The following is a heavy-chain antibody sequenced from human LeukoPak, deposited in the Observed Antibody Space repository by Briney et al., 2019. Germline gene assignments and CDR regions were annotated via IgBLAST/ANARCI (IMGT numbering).Heavy chain of an antibody. CDR3: ARDGPSGYSVD. D-gene: IGHD2-21*01. V-gene: IGHV1-69*06. CDR2: IIPIFGTA. CDR1: GGTFSSYA. Sequence: ASVKVSCKASGGTFSSYAISWVRQAPGQGLEWMGRIIPIFGTANYAQKFQGRVTITADKSTSTAYMELSSLRSEDTAVYYCARDGPSGYSVDWGQGTLVTVSS. J-gene: IGHJ4*02.